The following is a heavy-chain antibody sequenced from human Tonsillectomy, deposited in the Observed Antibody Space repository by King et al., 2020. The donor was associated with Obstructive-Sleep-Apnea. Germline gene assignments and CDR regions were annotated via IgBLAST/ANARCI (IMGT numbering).Heavy chain of an antibody. CDR2: IYYSGST. Sequence: VPLQESGPGLVKPSQTLSLTCTVSSGSISSADYYWTWIRQPPGKGLEWIGYIYYSGSTYYNPSLKSRLTISIDTSKNRFSLNLSSVTAADTAVYYCARGRYCSGTSCLDPWGQGTLVTVSS. D-gene: IGHD2-2*01. CDR3: ARGRYCSGTSCLDP. V-gene: IGHV4-30-4*01. J-gene: IGHJ5*02. CDR1: SGSISSADYY.